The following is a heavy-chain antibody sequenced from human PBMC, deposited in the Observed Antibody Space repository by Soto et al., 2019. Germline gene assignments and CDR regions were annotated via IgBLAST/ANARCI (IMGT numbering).Heavy chain of an antibody. D-gene: IGHD3-10*01. V-gene: IGHV3-30*18. J-gene: IGHJ4*02. CDR2: ISYDGSNK. Sequence: GGSLRLSCAASGFTFSSYGMHWVRQAPGKGLEWVAVISYDGSNKYYADSVKGRFTISRDNSKNTLYLQMNSLRAEDTAVYYCAKSVRGVPFFDYWGQGTLVTVSS. CDR1: GFTFSSYG. CDR3: AKSVRGVPFFDY.